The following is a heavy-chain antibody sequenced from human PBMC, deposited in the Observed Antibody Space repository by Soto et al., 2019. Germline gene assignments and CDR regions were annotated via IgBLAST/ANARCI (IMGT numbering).Heavy chain of an antibody. J-gene: IGHJ2*01. CDR3: TRVLAALSNRWYFDL. CDR1: GGSISRSNW. D-gene: IGHD6-6*01. V-gene: IGHV4-4*02. Sequence: QVQLQESGPGLVKPSGTLSVTCAVSGGSISRSNWWSWVRQPPGKGLEWIGEIYHSGNTNYNPSLKSRVTISVDKSNNQFSLNLTSVTAADTAVYYCTRVLAALSNRWYFDLWGRGTLVSVSS. CDR2: IYHSGNT.